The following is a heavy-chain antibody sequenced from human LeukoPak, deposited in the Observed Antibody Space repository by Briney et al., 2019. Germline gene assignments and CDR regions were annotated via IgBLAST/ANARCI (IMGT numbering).Heavy chain of an antibody. D-gene: IGHD3-16*02. CDR1: GSTFSSYA. CDR2: IIPLLGIA. J-gene: IGHJ4*02. V-gene: IGHV1-69*04. Sequence: ASVTLCCKASGSTFSSYAITLGREAPGQGLEWMGRIIPLLGIANYAQKFQGRVTITADKSTSTAHMELSSLRSEDTAVYYCARGEYDYVWGSYRPIDYWGQGTLVNVSS. CDR3: ARGEYDYVWGSYRPIDY.